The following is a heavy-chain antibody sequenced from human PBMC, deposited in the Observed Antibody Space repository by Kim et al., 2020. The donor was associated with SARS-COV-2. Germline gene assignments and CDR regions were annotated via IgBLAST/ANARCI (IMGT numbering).Heavy chain of an antibody. Sequence: GESLKISCKGSGYSFSSHWIAWVRQMPGKGLEWMGAIYPRDSDTKYSPSSEGQATISADNSITTAYLQWSSLKASDTAIYYCARQRYFDNGSLFTDRYYYAMDVWGQGTTVAVSS. D-gene: IGHD3-22*01. CDR2: IYPRDSDT. V-gene: IGHV5-51*01. CDR1: GYSFSSHW. J-gene: IGHJ6*02. CDR3: ARQRYFDNGSLFTDRYYYAMDV.